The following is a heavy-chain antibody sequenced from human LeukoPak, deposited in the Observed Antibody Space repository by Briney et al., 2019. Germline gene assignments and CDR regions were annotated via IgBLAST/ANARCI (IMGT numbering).Heavy chain of an antibody. V-gene: IGHV3-9*01. D-gene: IGHD6-19*01. CDR2: ISWNSGSI. Sequence: GGSLRLSCAASGFTFDDYAMHWVRQAPGKGLEWVSGISWNSGSIGYADSVKGRFTISRDNAKNSLYLQLDSLRAEDTALYYCAIAAVFEQWLASFDYWGQGTLVTVSS. CDR3: AIAAVFEQWLASFDY. CDR1: GFTFDDYA. J-gene: IGHJ4*02.